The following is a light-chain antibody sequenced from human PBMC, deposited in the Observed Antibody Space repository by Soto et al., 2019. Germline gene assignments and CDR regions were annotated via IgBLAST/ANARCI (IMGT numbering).Light chain of an antibody. Sequence: QSALTQPRSVSASHGQSVTISCTGTSSDVGGYKYVSWYQQQPGKAPKLMIYDVSKRPSGVPDRFAGSKSGNTASLTISGLQAEDEAHYYCCSYAGSYTGVFGGGTKLTVL. V-gene: IGLV2-11*01. CDR3: CSYAGSYTGV. J-gene: IGLJ2*01. CDR2: DVS. CDR1: SSDVGGYKY.